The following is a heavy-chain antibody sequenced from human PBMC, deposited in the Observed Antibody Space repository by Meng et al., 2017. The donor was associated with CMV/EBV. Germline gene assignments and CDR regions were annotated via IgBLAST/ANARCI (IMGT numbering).Heavy chain of an antibody. Sequence: SVKVFCKASGGTFSSYAISWVRQAPGQGLEWMGGIIPILGIANYAQKFQGRVTITADKSTSTAYMELSSLRSEDTAVYYCARHHGSIAVAGTPPYSDYYYGMDVWGQGTTVTVSS. J-gene: IGHJ6*02. D-gene: IGHD6-19*01. V-gene: IGHV1-69*10. CDR1: GGTFSSYA. CDR3: ARHHGSIAVAGTPPYSDYYYGMDV. CDR2: IIPILGIA.